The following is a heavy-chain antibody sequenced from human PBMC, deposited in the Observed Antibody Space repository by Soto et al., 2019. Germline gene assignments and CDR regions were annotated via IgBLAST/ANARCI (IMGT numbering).Heavy chain of an antibody. D-gene: IGHD2-15*01. CDR2: ISYDGSNK. V-gene: IGHV3-30*18. J-gene: IGHJ4*02. CDR3: AKDPGSCSGGSCYGWLDY. CDR1: GFTFSSYG. Sequence: GGSLRLSCAASGFTFSSYGMHWVRQAPGKGLEWVAVISYDGSNKYYADSVKGRFTISRDNSKNTLYLQMNSLRAEDTAVYYCAKDPGSCSGGSCYGWLDYWGQGTLVTVSS.